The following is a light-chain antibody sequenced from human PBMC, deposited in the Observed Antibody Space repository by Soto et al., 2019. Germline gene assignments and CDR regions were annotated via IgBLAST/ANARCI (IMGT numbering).Light chain of an antibody. CDR3: QQYNRWPQS. V-gene: IGKV3-15*01. J-gene: IGKJ5*01. CDR2: GAS. CDR1: QSISSD. Sequence: EIVMTQSPATLSLSAGERATLSCRASQSISSDLAWYQHKHDQTTRLLIHGASNRATGIPARFSGSGSGTEFTLTISSLLSEDFAVYYCQQYNRWPQSFGQGTRVEIK.